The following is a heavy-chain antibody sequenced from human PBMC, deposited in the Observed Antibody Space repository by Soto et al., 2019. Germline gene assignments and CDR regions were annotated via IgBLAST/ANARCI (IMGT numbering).Heavy chain of an antibody. J-gene: IGHJ4*02. D-gene: IGHD1-7*01. Sequence: EVQLLESGGGLVQPGGSLRLSCAASGFTFSSYAMSWVRQAPGKGLEWVSAIGCSGGSTDYADSVKGRFTISRDNYKNTLYVQMNSLRSEDTAVYYCANGEYTGNSFFDYWGKGTLVTVSS. CDR2: IGCSGGST. V-gene: IGHV3-23*01. CDR1: GFTFSSYA. CDR3: ANGEYTGNSFFDY.